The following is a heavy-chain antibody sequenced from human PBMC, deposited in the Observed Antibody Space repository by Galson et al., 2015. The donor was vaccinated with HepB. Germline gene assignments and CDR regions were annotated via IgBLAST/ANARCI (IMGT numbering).Heavy chain of an antibody. D-gene: IGHD2-2*02. CDR2: ISYDGSNK. CDR1: GFTFSSYA. V-gene: IGHV3-30-3*01. Sequence: SLRLSCAASGFTFSSYAMHWVRQAPGKGLEWVAVISYDGSNKYYADSVKGRFTISRDNAKNSLYLQMNSLRAEDTAVYYCARDHREIVVVPAAIIGDAFDIWGQGTMVTVSS. CDR3: ARDHREIVVVPAAIIGDAFDI. J-gene: IGHJ3*02.